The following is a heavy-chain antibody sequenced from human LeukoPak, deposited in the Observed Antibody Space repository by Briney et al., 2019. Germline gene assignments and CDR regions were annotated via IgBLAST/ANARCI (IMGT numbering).Heavy chain of an antibody. CDR2: INHSGST. V-gene: IGHV4-34*01. J-gene: IGHJ6*03. CDR3: ARRGPYYYGSGSYLPTHYYYYYYMDV. Sequence: SETLSLTCAVYGGSFSGYYWSWIRQPPGKGLEWIGEINHSGSTNYNPSLKSRVTISVDTSKNQFSLKLSSVTAADTAVYYCARRGPYYYGSGSYLPTHYYYYYYMDVWGKGTTVTISS. D-gene: IGHD3-10*01. CDR1: GGSFSGYY.